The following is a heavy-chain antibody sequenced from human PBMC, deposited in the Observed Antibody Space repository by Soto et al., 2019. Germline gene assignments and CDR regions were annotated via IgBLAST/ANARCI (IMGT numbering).Heavy chain of an antibody. V-gene: IGHV3-30*18. D-gene: IGHD3-22*01. J-gene: IGHJ4*02. CDR2: ISYDGSNK. CDR1: EFTCVGLG. CDR3: AKEWVYDSSGWSFDY. Sequence: RLPWAAAEFTCVGLGVHCVRKATGKGLEWVAVISYDGSNKYYADSVKGRFTISRDNSKNTLYLQMNSLRAEDTAVYYCAKEWVYDSSGWSFDYWGQGTLVTVS.